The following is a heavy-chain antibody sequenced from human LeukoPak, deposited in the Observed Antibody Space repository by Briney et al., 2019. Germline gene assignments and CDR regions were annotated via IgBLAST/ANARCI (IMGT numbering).Heavy chain of an antibody. Sequence: GGSLRLSCAASGFTFSSYWMYWVRQAPGKGLVWVSRINSDGSSTSYADSVKGRFTISRDNAKNTLYLQMNSLRAEDTAVYYCASWEVPAVMPQDYWGQGTLVTVSS. D-gene: IGHD2-2*01. J-gene: IGHJ4*02. CDR3: ASWEVPAVMPQDY. CDR1: GFTFSSYW. V-gene: IGHV3-74*01. CDR2: INSDGSST.